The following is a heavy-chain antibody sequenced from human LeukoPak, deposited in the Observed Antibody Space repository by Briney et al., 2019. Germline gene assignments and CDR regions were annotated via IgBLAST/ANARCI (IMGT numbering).Heavy chain of an antibody. J-gene: IGHJ4*02. V-gene: IGHV3-23*01. CDR3: AKELSSASYPYYFDF. CDR2: TDGRGDTT. CDR1: GFTFSSYA. D-gene: IGHD6-19*01. Sequence: PGGSLRLSCAVFGFTFSSYAMTWVRQAPGEGLEWVSSTDGRGDTTFYAGSVKGRFTISRDNSKNTLYLQMHSLSGEDTAIYYCAKELSSASYPYYFDFWGQGTLVTVSS.